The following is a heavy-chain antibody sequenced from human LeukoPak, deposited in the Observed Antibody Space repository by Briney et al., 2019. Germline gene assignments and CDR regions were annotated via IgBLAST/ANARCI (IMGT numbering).Heavy chain of an antibody. Sequence: GGSLRLSWAASGFTFSSYAMSWVRQAPGKGLEWVSAISGSGGSTYYADSVKGRFTISRDNSKNTLYLQMNSLRAEDTAVYYCAKKTGRVVVAATPLSFDYWGQGTLVTVSS. CDR3: AKKTGRVVVAATPLSFDY. CDR1: GFTFSSYA. CDR2: ISGSGGST. V-gene: IGHV3-23*01. J-gene: IGHJ4*02. D-gene: IGHD2-15*01.